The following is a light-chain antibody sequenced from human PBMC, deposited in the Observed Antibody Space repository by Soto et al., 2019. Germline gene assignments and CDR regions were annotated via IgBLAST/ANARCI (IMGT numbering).Light chain of an antibody. CDR3: AAWDDSLNGCL. J-gene: IGLJ1*01. V-gene: IGLV1-44*01. CDR2: NNN. Sequence: QSVLTQPPSASGTPGQRVTISCSGGSSNIGTNAVNWYQQLPGTAPKLLIYNNNQRPSGVPDRFSGSKSGTSASLAISGLQSEDEADYYCAAWDDSLNGCLFGIGTKVTVL. CDR1: SSNIGTNA.